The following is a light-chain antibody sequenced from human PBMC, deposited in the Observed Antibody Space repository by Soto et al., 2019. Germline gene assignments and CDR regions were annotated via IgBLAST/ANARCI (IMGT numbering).Light chain of an antibody. CDR2: DVN. Sequence: QSALTQPASVSGSPGQSITISCTGTSNDVGGYNYISWYQQHPGKAPKLMIYDVNNRPSGVSNRFSGSKSGNTASLTISGLHAEDEADYYCSSYVSSNTRVFGTGTKVTVL. CDR1: SNDVGGYNY. V-gene: IGLV2-14*01. J-gene: IGLJ1*01. CDR3: SSYVSSNTRV.